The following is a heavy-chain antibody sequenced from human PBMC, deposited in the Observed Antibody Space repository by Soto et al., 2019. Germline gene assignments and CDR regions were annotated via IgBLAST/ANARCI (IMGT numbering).Heavy chain of an antibody. CDR3: ARARPTPYDFLTGYLGPHY. CDR1: GFTFSSYA. J-gene: IGHJ4*02. D-gene: IGHD3-9*01. Sequence: QVQLVESGGGVVQPGRSLRLSCAASGFTFSSYAMHWVRQAPGKGLEWMALISYDGSDKYYADSVKGRFSISRDNSKNTLYLQMNSLRADDTAVYYCARARPTPYDFLTGYLGPHYWGQGTLVTVSS. CDR2: ISYDGSDK. V-gene: IGHV3-30-3*01.